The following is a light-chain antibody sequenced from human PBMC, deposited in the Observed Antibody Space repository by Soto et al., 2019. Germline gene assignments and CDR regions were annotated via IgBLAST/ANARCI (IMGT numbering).Light chain of an antibody. J-gene: IGKJ1*01. CDR1: QDVKNY. V-gene: IGKV1-33*01. Sequence: DIQMTQSPSSLSASVGDRVTITCQASQDVKNYLNWYQQKPGKAPKLLIYDASNLERGVPSRFSGSGSGTEFTLTISSLQPDDFATYYCQHYNSYGTFGQGTKVDIK. CDR3: QHYNSYGT. CDR2: DAS.